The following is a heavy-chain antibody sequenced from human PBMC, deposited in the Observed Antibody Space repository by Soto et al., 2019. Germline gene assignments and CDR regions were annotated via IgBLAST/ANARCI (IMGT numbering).Heavy chain of an antibody. J-gene: IGHJ2*01. CDR2: ISYDGSNK. Sequence: QVQLVESGGGVVQPGRSLRLSCAASGFTFSSYGMHWVRQAPGKGLEWVAVISYDGSNKYYADSVKGRFTISRDNSKNTLYLQMNSLRAEDTAVYYCSKDRGYCYGGYFDLWGRGTLVTVSS. CDR3: SKDRGYCYGGYFDL. D-gene: IGHD5-18*01. CDR1: GFTFSSYG. V-gene: IGHV3-30*18.